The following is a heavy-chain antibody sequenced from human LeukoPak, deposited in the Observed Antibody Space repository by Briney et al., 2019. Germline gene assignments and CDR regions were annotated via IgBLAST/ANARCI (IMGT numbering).Heavy chain of an antibody. Sequence: SETLSLTCTVSGGSVSSGSYYWSWIRQPPGKGLEGIGYIYYSGSTNYNPSLKSRVTISVDTSKNQFSLKLSSVTAADTAVYYCARDYGGGGHYYYYYYYMDVWGKGTTVTVSS. D-gene: IGHD4-23*01. J-gene: IGHJ6*03. CDR3: ARDYGGGGHYYYYYYYMDV. V-gene: IGHV4-61*01. CDR2: IYYSGST. CDR1: GGSVSSGSYY.